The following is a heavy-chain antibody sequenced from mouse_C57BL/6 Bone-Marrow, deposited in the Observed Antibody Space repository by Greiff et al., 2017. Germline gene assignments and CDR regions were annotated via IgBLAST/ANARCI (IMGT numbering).Heavy chain of an antibody. Sequence: QVQLKESGAELARPGASVKLSCKASGYTFTSYGISWVKQSTGQGLEWIGEIYPRSGNTYYNEKFKGKATLTADESSSPAYMELRSLTSEDSSVSFCAISVYVYDTWFAYWGQGTLVTVSA. V-gene: IGHV1-81*01. CDR3: AISVYVYDTWFAY. J-gene: IGHJ3*01. D-gene: IGHD2-2*01. CDR2: IYPRSGNT. CDR1: GYTFTSYG.